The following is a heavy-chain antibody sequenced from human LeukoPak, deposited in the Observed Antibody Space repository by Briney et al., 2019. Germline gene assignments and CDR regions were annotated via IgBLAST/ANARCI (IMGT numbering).Heavy chain of an antibody. Sequence: PSETLSLTRTVSGGSISNYYWIWIRQPPGKGLEWIGYIYYSGTTNYNPSLKARVTISIDTSKNQFSLNLSSVTAADTAVYYCARSAYDSGTPDYWGQGTLVTVSS. CDR2: IYYSGTT. CDR1: GGSISNYY. CDR3: ARSAYDSGTPDY. V-gene: IGHV4-59*01. D-gene: IGHD3-3*01. J-gene: IGHJ4*02.